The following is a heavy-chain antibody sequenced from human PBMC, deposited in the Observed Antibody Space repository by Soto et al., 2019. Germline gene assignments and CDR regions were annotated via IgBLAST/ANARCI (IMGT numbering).Heavy chain of an antibody. J-gene: IGHJ4*02. CDR3: AKDLSGVSGYYWNSPNFDY. CDR2: ISGSGGST. V-gene: IGHV3-23*01. D-gene: IGHD3-22*01. Sequence: GGSLRLSCAASGFTFSSYAMSWVRQAPGKGLEWVSAISGSGGSTYYADSVKGRFTISRDNSKNTMYLQMNSLRAEDTAVYYCAKDLSGVSGYYWNSPNFDYWGQGTLVTVSS. CDR1: GFTFSSYA.